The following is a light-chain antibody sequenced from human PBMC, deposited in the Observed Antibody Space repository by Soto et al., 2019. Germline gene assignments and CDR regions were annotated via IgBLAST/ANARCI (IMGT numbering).Light chain of an antibody. CDR1: SSDIGGYKY. J-gene: IGLJ2*01. Sequence: QSALTQPASVSGSPGQSITISCTGTSSDIGGYKYVSWYQQHPGKVPKLLIYDVNNRPSGVSDRFSGSKSGNTGSLTISGLQAEDEAEYYCCSYTSSTSLIFGGGTKLTVL. CDR3: CSYTSSTSLI. CDR2: DVN. V-gene: IGLV2-14*03.